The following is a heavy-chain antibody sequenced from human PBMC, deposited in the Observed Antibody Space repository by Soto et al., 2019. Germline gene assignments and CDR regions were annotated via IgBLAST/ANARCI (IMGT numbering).Heavy chain of an antibody. CDR3: ARPHCSSTSCFPETYYYYYGMDV. CDR2: VIPIFGTA. D-gene: IGHD2-2*01. CDR1: GGTFSSYA. Sequence: SVKVSCKASGGTFSSYAISWVRQAPGQGLEWMGGVIPIFGTANYAQKFQGRVTITADESTSTAYMELSSLRSEDTAVYYCARPHCSSTSCFPETYYYYYGMDVWGQGTTATVSS. J-gene: IGHJ6*02. V-gene: IGHV1-69*13.